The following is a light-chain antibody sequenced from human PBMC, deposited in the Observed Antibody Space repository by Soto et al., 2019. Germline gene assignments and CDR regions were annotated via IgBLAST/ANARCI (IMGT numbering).Light chain of an antibody. CDR3: AAWDDSLSGPA. V-gene: IGLV1-47*01. CDR2: RNN. J-gene: IGLJ2*01. Sequence: QSVLTQPPSAFGTPGQRVTISCSGSSSNIGSNYVYWYQQLPGTAPKLLIYRNNQRPSGVPDRFSGSKSGTSASLAISGLRSEDEADYYCAAWDDSLSGPAFGGGTKLTVL. CDR1: SSNIGSNY.